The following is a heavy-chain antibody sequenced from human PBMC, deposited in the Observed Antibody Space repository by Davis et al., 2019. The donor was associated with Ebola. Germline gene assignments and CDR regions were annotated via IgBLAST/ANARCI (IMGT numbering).Heavy chain of an antibody. Sequence: MPSETLSLTCAVSGGSINSVDYSWSWIRQPPGKGLEWIGYIYQRVTTQYNPSLKSRVTISIDTSKNQLSLKLSSVTAADTAVYYCAKPFGDSAFDIWGQGTMVTVSS. CDR1: GGSINSVDYS. CDR3: AKPFGDSAFDI. CDR2: IYQRVTT. D-gene: IGHD4-17*01. J-gene: IGHJ3*02. V-gene: IGHV4-30-2*01.